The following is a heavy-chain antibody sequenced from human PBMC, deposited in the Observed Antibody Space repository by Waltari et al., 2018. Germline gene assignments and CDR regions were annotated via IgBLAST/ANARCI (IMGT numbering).Heavy chain of an antibody. D-gene: IGHD3-10*01. CDR2: INPRRGST. J-gene: IGHJ4*02. CDR1: GYTFTSYY. V-gene: IGHV1-46*01. Sequence: QVQLVQSGAEVKKPGASVKVSCKASGYTFTSYYMHGGRQDPGQGLGWMGIINPRRGSTRHAQQFQGRVTMTMDTTTSTVYMELSSLRSEATAVYYCASLYGSESSGTADFDYWGQGTLVTVSS. CDR3: ASLYGSESSGTADFDY.